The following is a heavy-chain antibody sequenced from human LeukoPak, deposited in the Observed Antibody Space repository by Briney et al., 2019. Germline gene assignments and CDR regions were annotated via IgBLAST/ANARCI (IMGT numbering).Heavy chain of an antibody. V-gene: IGHV3-33*01. CDR2: TWSDGSDY. J-gene: IGHJ4*02. Sequence: PGGSLRLSCAASGFTFSSFGMHWVRQAPGKGLEWVALTWSDGSDYFYPDSVKGRFTISRDNSKNTVYLQMNSLRDEDTAVYFCARDRGYCRGGRCYSNYFDLWGQGTLVTVCS. D-gene: IGHD2-15*01. CDR1: GFTFSSFG. CDR3: ARDRGYCRGGRCYSNYFDL.